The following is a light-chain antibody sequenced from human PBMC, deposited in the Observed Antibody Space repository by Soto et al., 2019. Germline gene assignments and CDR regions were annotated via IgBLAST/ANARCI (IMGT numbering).Light chain of an antibody. J-gene: IGLJ1*01. CDR1: SSDVGSYNR. Sequence: QSALTQPPSVSWSPGQSVTISCTGTSSDVGSYNRVSWYQQPPGTAPKLMISEVSNRPSGVPDRFSGSKSGNTASLTISGLQAEDEADYYCSSYTSSSTYVFGTGTKVTVL. CDR3: SSYTSSSTYV. CDR2: EVS. V-gene: IGLV2-18*02.